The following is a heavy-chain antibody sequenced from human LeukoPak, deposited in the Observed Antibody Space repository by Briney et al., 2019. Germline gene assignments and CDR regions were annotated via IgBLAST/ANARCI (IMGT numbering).Heavy chain of an antibody. J-gene: IGHJ4*02. D-gene: IGHD6-6*01. CDR1: GYTFTSYD. V-gene: IGHV1-8*01. Sequence: GASVKVSCKASGYTFTSYDINWVRQATGQGLEWMGWMNPNSGNTGYAQKFQGRVTITRNTSISTAYMELSSLRSEDTAVYYCARIKSSSSYSRRQWLRRDFDYWGQGTLVTVSS. CDR2: MNPNSGNT. CDR3: ARIKSSSSYSRRQWLRRDFDY.